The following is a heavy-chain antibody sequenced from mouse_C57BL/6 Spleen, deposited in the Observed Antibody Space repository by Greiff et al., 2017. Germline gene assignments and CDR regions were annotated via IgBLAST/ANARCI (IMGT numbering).Heavy chain of an antibody. Sequence: EVKLVESGPGLVKPSPSLSLTCSVTGYSITSGYYWNWIRQFPGNKLEWRGYISYDGSNNYNPSLKNRISITRDTSKNQCFLKLNSVTTEDTATYYCARERDGYPFYYAMDYWGQGTSVTVSS. CDR3: ARERDGYPFYYAMDY. D-gene: IGHD2-3*01. V-gene: IGHV3-6*01. CDR1: GYSITSGYY. J-gene: IGHJ4*01. CDR2: ISYDGSN.